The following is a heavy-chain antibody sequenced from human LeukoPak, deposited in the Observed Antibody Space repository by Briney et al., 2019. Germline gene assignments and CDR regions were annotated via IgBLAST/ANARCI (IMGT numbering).Heavy chain of an antibody. Sequence: KPSKTLSLTCAVYGGSFSGYYWSWIRQPPGKGLEWIGEINHSGSTNYNPSLKSRVTISVDTSKNQFSLKLSSVTAADTAVYYCARLQTGDYAFDYWGQGTLVTVSS. CDR2: INHSGST. CDR3: ARLQTGDYAFDY. V-gene: IGHV4-34*01. CDR1: GGSFSGYY. D-gene: IGHD7-27*01. J-gene: IGHJ4*02.